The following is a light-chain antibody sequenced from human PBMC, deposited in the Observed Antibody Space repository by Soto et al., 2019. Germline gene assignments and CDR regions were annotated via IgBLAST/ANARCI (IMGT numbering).Light chain of an antibody. CDR3: NSYTSSTTLV. Sequence: QSALTQPASVSGSPGQSITISCTGTSSDVGGYNYVSWYQQHPGKAPKLMIYAVTDRPSGVSSRFSGSKSGNTASLTISGLQAEDEADYYCNSYTSSTTLVFGGGTKVTVL. CDR1: SSDVGGYNY. V-gene: IGLV2-14*01. CDR2: AVT. J-gene: IGLJ2*01.